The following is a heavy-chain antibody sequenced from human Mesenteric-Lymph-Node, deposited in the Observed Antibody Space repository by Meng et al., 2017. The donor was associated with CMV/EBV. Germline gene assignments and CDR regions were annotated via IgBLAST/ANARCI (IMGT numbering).Heavy chain of an antibody. J-gene: IGHJ4*02. Sequence: HIYLNESSATLGIPTPSLPLTCTFYGFSLSTYGVGIDWIRQPPGMALEWLALIYWDDDKRYTPALKSRRTSTRDPCNNLVVLTMTSTDIVDPATYYCAQRQGSGSYHQWGQGTLVTVSS. V-gene: IGHV2-5*02. CDR3: AQRQGSGSYHQ. CDR2: IYWDDDK. CDR1: GFSLSTYGVG. D-gene: IGHD3-10*01.